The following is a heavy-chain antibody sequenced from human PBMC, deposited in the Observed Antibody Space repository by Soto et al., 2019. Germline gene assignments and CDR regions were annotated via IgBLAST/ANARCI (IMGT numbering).Heavy chain of an antibody. V-gene: IGHV3-23*01. J-gene: IGHJ6*02. CDR1: GLTFSSYA. Sequence: EVQLLESGGGLVQPGGSLRLSCAASGLTFSSYAMNWVRQATGKGLEWVSAISTSGAITFYADSVKGRFTISRDNSKNTLYLLLNSLRAEDTAVYHCAKGGFWVHYGMDVWGQGTTVTVSS. CDR3: AKGGFWVHYGMDV. D-gene: IGHD3-16*01. CDR2: ISTSGAIT.